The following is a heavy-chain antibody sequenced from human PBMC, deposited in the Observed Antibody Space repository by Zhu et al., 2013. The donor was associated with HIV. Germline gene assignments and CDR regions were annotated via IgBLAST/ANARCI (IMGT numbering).Heavy chain of an antibody. CDR3: ARAQLAASGLYYLGMDV. D-gene: IGHD2-8*02. CDR1: GDTLSPNY. V-gene: IGHV1-69*01. J-gene: IGHJ6*02. CDR2: IIPMLGSP. Sequence: QVHLVQSGAELKQPGASVKVSCKASGDTLSPNYMHWMRQAPGQGLEWMGWIIPMLGSPKYAQKFQGRVTITADQSTSTAYMELSSLRSEDTAVYYCARAQLAASGLYYLGMDVWGQGTTVTVSS.